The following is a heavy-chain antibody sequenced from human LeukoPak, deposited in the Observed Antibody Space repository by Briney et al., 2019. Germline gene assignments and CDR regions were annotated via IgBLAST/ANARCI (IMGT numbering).Heavy chain of an antibody. J-gene: IGHJ6*02. Sequence: GGSLRLSCVSSGFTFNTFAMTWVRQAPGKGPEWVAAIRGDGHKKYYADSVKGRFTISRDNSKNTLYLHMNSLRVEDTAVYYCAKDQVDSGSYSDYYYYGMDVWGQGTTVTVSS. CDR2: IRGDGHKK. D-gene: IGHD1-26*01. CDR1: GFTFNTFA. CDR3: AKDQVDSGSYSDYYYYGMDV. V-gene: IGHV3-23*01.